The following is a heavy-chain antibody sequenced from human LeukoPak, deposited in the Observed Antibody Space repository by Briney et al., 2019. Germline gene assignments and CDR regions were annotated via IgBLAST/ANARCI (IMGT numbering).Heavy chain of an antibody. Sequence: CKAXGYTFTSYYMHWVRQAPGQGLEWMGIINPSGGSTSYAQKFQGRVTMTRDTSTSTVYMELSSLRSEDTAVYYCARGGFGDLRFDPWGQGTLVTVSS. V-gene: IGHV1-46*01. J-gene: IGHJ5*02. CDR1: GYTFTSYY. D-gene: IGHD3-10*01. CDR3: ARGGFGDLRFDP. CDR2: INPSGGST.